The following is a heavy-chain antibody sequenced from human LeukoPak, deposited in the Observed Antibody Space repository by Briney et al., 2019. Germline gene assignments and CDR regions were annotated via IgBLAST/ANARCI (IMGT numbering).Heavy chain of an antibody. J-gene: IGHJ6*03. Sequence: ASVKVSCKVSGYTFNELSMHWVRQAPGKGLEWMGGFDPEKGKTIYAQKFQGRVTMTEDTSTDTAYMELSSLTSEDTAVYYCATLVYYMDVWGKGTTVTVSS. CDR3: ATLVYYMDV. V-gene: IGHV1-24*01. CDR2: FDPEKGKT. CDR1: GYTFNELS.